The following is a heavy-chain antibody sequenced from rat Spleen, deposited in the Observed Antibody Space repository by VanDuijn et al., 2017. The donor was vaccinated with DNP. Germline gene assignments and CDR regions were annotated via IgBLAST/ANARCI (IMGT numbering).Heavy chain of an antibody. V-gene: IGHV3-1*01. J-gene: IGHJ3*01. CDR1: GYSITSNY. Sequence: EVQLQESGPGLVKPSQSLSLTCSVTGYSITSNYWGWIRKFPGNEMEWMAYISYSGITGYNPSLKSRISITRVTSKNQFFLQLNSVTTEDTATYYCARTDFYSTYIPFAYWGQGTLVSVSS. D-gene: IGHD1-2*01. CDR3: ARTDFYSTYIPFAY. CDR2: ISYSGIT.